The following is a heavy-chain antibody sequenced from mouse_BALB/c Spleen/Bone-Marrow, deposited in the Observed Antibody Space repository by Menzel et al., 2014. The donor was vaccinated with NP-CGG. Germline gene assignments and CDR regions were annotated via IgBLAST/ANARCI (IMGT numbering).Heavy chain of an antibody. CDR1: GISITTGNYR. Sequence: EVKLMESGPGLVKPSQTVSLTCTVTGISITTGNYRWSWIRQFPGNKLEWIGYIYYSGTITYNPSLTSRTTITRDTSKTQFFLEMNSLTAEDTATYYCARYGNYFDYWGQGTTLTVSS. V-gene: IGHV3-5*02. CDR2: IYYSGTI. D-gene: IGHD2-1*01. CDR3: ARYGNYFDY. J-gene: IGHJ2*01.